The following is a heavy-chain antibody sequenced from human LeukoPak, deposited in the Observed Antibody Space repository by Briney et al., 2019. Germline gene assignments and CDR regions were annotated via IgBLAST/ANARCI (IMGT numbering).Heavy chain of an antibody. CDR2: IYTSGST. Sequence: PSETLSLTCTVSGGSISSYYWSWIRQPAGKGLEWIGRIYTSGSTNYNPSLKSRVTMPVDTSKNQFSLKLSSVTAADTAVYYCAGGLIRGVIRPHYYYAMDVWGKGTTVTVSS. CDR1: GGSISSYY. CDR3: AGGLIRGVIRPHYYYAMDV. J-gene: IGHJ6*04. D-gene: IGHD3-10*01. V-gene: IGHV4-4*07.